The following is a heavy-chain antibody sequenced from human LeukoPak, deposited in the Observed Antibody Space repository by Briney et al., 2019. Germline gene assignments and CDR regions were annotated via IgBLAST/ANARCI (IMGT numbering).Heavy chain of an antibody. V-gene: IGHV3-48*01. Sequence: PGGSLRLSCAASGFTFSSYSMNWVRQAPGKGLEWVSYISSSSSTIYYADSVKGRFTISRDNAKNSLYLQMNSLRAEDTAVYYCARDIVGATTWFDYWGQGTLVTVSS. J-gene: IGHJ4*02. CDR2: ISSSSSTI. D-gene: IGHD1-26*01. CDR1: GFTFSSYS. CDR3: ARDIVGATTWFDY.